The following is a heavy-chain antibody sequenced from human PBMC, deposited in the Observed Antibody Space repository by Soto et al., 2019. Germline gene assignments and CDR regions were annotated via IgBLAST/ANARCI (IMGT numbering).Heavy chain of an antibody. CDR1: GFTFSSYA. V-gene: IGHV3-30-3*01. CDR3: ARVMAAVAGTVYFDY. Sequence: QVQLVESGGGVVQPGRSLRLSCAASGFTFSSYAMHWVRQAPGKGLEWVAVISYDGSNKYYADSVKGRFTISRDNSKNTLHLKINSLRAEDTAVYYCARVMAAVAGTVYFDYWGQGTLVTVSS. J-gene: IGHJ4*02. D-gene: IGHD6-19*01. CDR2: ISYDGSNK.